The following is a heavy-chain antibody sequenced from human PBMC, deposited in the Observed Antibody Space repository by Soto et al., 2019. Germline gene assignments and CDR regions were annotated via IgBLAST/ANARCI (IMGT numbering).Heavy chain of an antibody. CDR3: AKSGGYCSSTSCYHRGYYYYYMDV. CDR2: ISGSGGST. Sequence: GGSLRLSCAASGFTFSSYAMSWVRQAPGKGLEWVSAISGSGGSTYYADSVKGRFTISRDNSKNTLYLQMNSLRAEDTAVYYCAKSGGYCSSTSCYHRGYYYYYMDVWGKGTTVTVSS. J-gene: IGHJ6*03. D-gene: IGHD2-2*01. CDR1: GFTFSSYA. V-gene: IGHV3-23*01.